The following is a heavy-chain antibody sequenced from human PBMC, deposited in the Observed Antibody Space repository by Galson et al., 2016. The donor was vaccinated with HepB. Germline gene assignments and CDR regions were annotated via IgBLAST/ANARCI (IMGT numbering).Heavy chain of an antibody. CDR1: GFTVNTDY. Sequence: SLRHSCAAPGFTVNTDYISIVRQAPGKGLEWLSVIYPGGDTYYTDSVRGRFIVSTDAAKKTLFFQMNSLRAEDTAVYYCAKESHRSGYDALDMWGQGTMVSVSS. J-gene: IGHJ3*02. V-gene: IGHV3-53*01. CDR3: AKESHRSGYDALDM. CDR2: IYPGGDT. D-gene: IGHD6-19*01.